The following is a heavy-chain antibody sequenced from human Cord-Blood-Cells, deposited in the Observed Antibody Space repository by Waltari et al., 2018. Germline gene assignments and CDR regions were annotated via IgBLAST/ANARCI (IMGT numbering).Heavy chain of an antibody. CDR2: IYYSGIT. D-gene: IGHD2-15*01. Sequence: QLQLQESGPGLVKPSETLSLTCTVSGGSISSSSYYWGWIRQPPGKGLEWIGSIYYSGITYYTPSLKSRVTISVDTSKNQFSLKLSSVTAADTAVYYGARRGYCSGGSCYGLYYFDYWGQGTLVTVSS. CDR3: ARRGYCSGGSCYGLYYFDY. J-gene: IGHJ4*02. CDR1: GGSISSSSYY. V-gene: IGHV4-39*01.